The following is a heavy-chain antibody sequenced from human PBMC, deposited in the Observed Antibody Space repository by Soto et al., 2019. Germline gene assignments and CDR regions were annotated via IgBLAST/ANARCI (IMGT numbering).Heavy chain of an antibody. CDR1: GYSSSNYY. CDR3: ESVTTIWSN. D-gene: IGHD2-21*02. CDR2: VNPNGAST. Sequence: QIQVVQSGAEVKEPGASVKVSCMASGYSSSNYYTHWVRQAPGQGLEWMGIVNPNGASTNYAQRFQGRVTLTRDTPTNTDYMELSRLTSDDTAVYFCESVTTIWSNWGQGTLVTVSS. J-gene: IGHJ4*02. V-gene: IGHV1-46*01.